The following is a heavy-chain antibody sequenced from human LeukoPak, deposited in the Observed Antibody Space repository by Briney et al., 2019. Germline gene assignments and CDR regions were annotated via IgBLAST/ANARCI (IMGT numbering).Heavy chain of an antibody. CDR3: ASQKMATIFDY. V-gene: IGHV4-59*08. CDR2: IYYSGST. D-gene: IGHD5-24*01. CDR1: GGSISSYY. J-gene: IGHJ4*02. Sequence: PSETLSLTCTVSGGSISSYYWSWIRQPPGKGLEWIGYIYYSGSTNYNPSLKSRVTISVDTSKNQFSLKLSSVTAADTAVYYCASQKMATIFDYWGQGTLVTVSS.